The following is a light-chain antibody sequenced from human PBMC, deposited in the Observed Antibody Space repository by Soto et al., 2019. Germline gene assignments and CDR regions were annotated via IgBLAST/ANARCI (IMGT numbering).Light chain of an antibody. CDR2: GAS. CDR1: QSVSSNY. J-gene: IGKJ3*01. Sequence: EIVLTQSPGSLSLSPGERATLSCWASQSVSSNYLAWYQQKPGQAPRLLISGASSSATGIPDRFSGSGSGTDFTLTISRLEPEDFAVYYCQQYGTSSGTFGPGTKVDSK. V-gene: IGKV3-20*01. CDR3: QQYGTSSGT.